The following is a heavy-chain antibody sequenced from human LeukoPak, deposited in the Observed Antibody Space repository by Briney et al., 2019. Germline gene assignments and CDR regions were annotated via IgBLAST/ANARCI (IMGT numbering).Heavy chain of an antibody. J-gene: IGHJ6*02. CDR3: ARDLGGDSSWPYYYYGMDV. Sequence: SQTLSLTCAISGDSVSSNSAAWNWIRQSPSRGLEWLGRTYYRSKWYNDYAVSVKSRMTINPDTSKNQFSLQLNSVTPEDTAVYYCARDLGGDSSWPYYYYGMDVWGQGTTVTVSS. CDR1: GDSVSSNSAA. D-gene: IGHD6-13*01. CDR2: TYYRSKWYN. V-gene: IGHV6-1*01.